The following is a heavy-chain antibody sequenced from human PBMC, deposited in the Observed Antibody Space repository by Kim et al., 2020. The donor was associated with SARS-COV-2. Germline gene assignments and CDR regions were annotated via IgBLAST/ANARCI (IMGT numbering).Heavy chain of an antibody. CDR2: ISGSGGST. Sequence: GGSLRLSCAASGFTFSSYAMSWVRQAPGKGLEWVSAISGSGGSTYYADSVKGRFTISRDNSKNTLYLQMNSLRAEDTAVYYCAKLPDYSNWRPPYYGMDVWGQGTTVTVSS. V-gene: IGHV3-23*01. D-gene: IGHD4-4*01. J-gene: IGHJ6*02. CDR1: GFTFSSYA. CDR3: AKLPDYSNWRPPYYGMDV.